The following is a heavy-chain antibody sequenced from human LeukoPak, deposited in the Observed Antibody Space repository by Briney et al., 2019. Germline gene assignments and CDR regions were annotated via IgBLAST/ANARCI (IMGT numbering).Heavy chain of an antibody. CDR1: GGSISSGGYS. D-gene: IGHD2-2*01. CDR2: IYHSGST. V-gene: IGHV4-30-2*01. J-gene: IGHJ3*02. CDR3: ARAGGYCSGPSCPLNI. Sequence: SETLSLTCAVSGGSISSGGYSWSWIRQPPGKGLEWIGYIYHSGSTYYNPSLKSRVTISVDRSKNQFSLKLSSVTAADTAVYYCARAGGYCSGPSCPLNIWGQGTLVTVSS.